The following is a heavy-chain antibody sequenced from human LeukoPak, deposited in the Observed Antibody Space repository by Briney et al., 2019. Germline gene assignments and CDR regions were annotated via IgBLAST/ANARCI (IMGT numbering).Heavy chain of an antibody. CDR3: ARHEVRGATTTFDY. CDR1: GLTFRSYG. Sequence: GGSLRLSCAASGLTFRSYGMSWVRQAPGKGLEWVSGISGNGGGTKYADSVKGPFTISTHNSKNTLYLQMSSLRAEDTAAYYCARHEVRGATTTFDYWGQGTLVTVSS. CDR2: ISGNGGGT. J-gene: IGHJ4*02. D-gene: IGHD1-26*01. V-gene: IGHV3-23*01.